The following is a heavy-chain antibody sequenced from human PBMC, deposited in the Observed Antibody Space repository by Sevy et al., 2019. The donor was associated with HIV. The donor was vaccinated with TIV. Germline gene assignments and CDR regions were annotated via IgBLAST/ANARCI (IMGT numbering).Heavy chain of an antibody. CDR3: AKAPYYDFWSHNYNNWFDP. Sequence: GGSLRLSCVASGFRFSAFGMAWVRQAAGEGLEWVSGINGGGGSTYYRNSVKGRFTVSRDNSKNTVYLQMKSLRADDTDVYYCAKAPYYDFWSHNYNNWFDPWGQGTLVTVSS. V-gene: IGHV3-23*01. J-gene: IGHJ5*02. CDR1: GFRFSAFG. D-gene: IGHD3-3*01. CDR2: INGGGGST.